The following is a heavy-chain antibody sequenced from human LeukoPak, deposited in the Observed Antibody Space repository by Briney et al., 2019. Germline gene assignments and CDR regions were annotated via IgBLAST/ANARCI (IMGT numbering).Heavy chain of an antibody. D-gene: IGHD3-9*01. Sequence: GGSLRLSCAASGFTFSSYAMHWVRQAPGKGLEWVAVISYDGSNKYYADSVKGRFTISRDNSKNTLYLQMNSLRAEDTAVYYCARDILTGSQSRFQHWGQGTLVTVSS. J-gene: IGHJ1*01. CDR2: ISYDGSNK. CDR3: ARDILTGSQSRFQH. V-gene: IGHV3-30-3*01. CDR1: GFTFSSYA.